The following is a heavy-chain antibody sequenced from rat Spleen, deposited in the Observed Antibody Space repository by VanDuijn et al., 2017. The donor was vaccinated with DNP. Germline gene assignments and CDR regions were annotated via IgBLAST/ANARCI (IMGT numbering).Heavy chain of an antibody. Sequence: EVQLQESGPGLVKPSQSLSLTCSVTGYSITSDYWGWIRKFPGNKMEWVGHISYRGSTTYNPSLKSRISITRDTSKNQFFLQLSSVTAEDTATYFCARWGTTRVTFVMDAWGQGTSVTVSS. CDR2: ISYRGST. CDR1: GYSITSDY. V-gene: IGHV3-1*01. D-gene: IGHD1-4*01. J-gene: IGHJ4*01. CDR3: ARWGTTRVTFVMDA.